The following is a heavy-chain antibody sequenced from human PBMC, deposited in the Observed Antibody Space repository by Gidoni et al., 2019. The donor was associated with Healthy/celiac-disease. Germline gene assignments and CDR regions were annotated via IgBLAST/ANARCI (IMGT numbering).Heavy chain of an antibody. J-gene: IGHJ4*02. CDR3: ARRVETAMYDY. CDR2: IYYSGST. V-gene: IGHV4-59*01. D-gene: IGHD5-18*01. Sequence: QVQLQASCPGLVKPSETLSLPCTVSGGSISSYYWSWIRQPPGKGLEWIGYIYYSGSTNYNPSLKSRVTISVDTSKNQFSLKLSSVTAADKAVYYCARRVETAMYDYWGQGTLVTVSS. CDR1: GGSISSYY.